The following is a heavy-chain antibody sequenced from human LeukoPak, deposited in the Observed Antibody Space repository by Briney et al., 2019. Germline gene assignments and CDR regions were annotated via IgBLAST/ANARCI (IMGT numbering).Heavy chain of an antibody. CDR1: GFTFSSYW. CDR3: ARGSDWGFYYYYMDV. Sequence: GGSLRLSCAASGFTFSSYWMSWVRQAPGKGLEWVANIKQDGSEKYYVDSVKGRFTISRDNAKNSLYLQMNSLRAEDTAVYYCARGSDWGFYYYYMDVWGKGTTVTVSS. V-gene: IGHV3-7*01. D-gene: IGHD7-27*01. CDR2: IKQDGSEK. J-gene: IGHJ6*03.